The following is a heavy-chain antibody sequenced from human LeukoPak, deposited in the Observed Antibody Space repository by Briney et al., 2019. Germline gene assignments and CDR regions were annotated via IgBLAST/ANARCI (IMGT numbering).Heavy chain of an antibody. CDR2: INSDGSST. V-gene: IGHV3-74*01. CDR1: GFTFSSYS. J-gene: IGHJ4*02. Sequence: GGSLRLSCAASGFTFSSYSMNWVRQAPGKGLVWVSRINSDGSSTSYADSVKGRFTISRDNAKNTLYLQMNSLRAEDTAVYYCAREGWLQRELNFDYWGQGTLVTVSS. D-gene: IGHD5-24*01. CDR3: AREGWLQRELNFDY.